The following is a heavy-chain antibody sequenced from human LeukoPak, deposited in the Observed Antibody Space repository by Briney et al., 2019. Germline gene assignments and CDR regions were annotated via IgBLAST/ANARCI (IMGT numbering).Heavy chain of an antibody. Sequence: PGGSLRLSCAASGFTFSRYSMAWVRQAPGKGLEWVSSITLSNSISYADSVRGGFTISRANAWNSLYLQMNSLRVEDTAIYYCARDYPNDCSGRTCPSPFDYWGQGIQVTVSP. CDR1: GFTFSRYS. V-gene: IGHV3-21*01. CDR3: ARDYPNDCSGRTCPSPFDY. CDR2: ITLSNSI. D-gene: IGHD2-15*01. J-gene: IGHJ4*02.